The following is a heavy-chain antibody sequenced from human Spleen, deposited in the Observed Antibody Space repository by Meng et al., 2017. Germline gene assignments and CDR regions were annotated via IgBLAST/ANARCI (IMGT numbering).Heavy chain of an antibody. CDR1: GGFIVSTNW. Sequence: QVQWQESGPGLVKPSGTLSLTCAVSGGFIVSTNWWSWVRQTPGKGLEWIGEIYDSGNTNYNPSLKSRVTISVDKSKNQFSLKLSSVTAADTAVYYCARVRYTRWDYYFDSWGQGTLVTVSS. D-gene: IGHD1-26*01. CDR2: IYDSGNT. J-gene: IGHJ4*02. V-gene: IGHV4-4*02. CDR3: ARVRYTRWDYYFDS.